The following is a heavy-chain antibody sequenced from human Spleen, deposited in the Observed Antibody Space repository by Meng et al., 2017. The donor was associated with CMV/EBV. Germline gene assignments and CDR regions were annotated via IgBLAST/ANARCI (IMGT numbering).Heavy chain of an antibody. Sequence: GESLKISCAASGFTFSSYSMNWVRQAPGKGLEWVSSISSSSSYIYYADSVKGRFTISRDNAKNSLYLQMNSLRAEDTAVYYCARSYRTIGRRLVGMDVWGQGTTVTVSS. CDR3: ARSYRTIGRRLVGMDV. J-gene: IGHJ6*02. CDR1: GFTFSSYS. V-gene: IGHV3-21*01. CDR2: ISSSSSYI. D-gene: IGHD6-19*01.